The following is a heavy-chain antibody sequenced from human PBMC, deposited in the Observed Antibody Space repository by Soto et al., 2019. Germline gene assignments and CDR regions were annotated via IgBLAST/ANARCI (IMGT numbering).Heavy chain of an antibody. D-gene: IGHD3-3*01. V-gene: IGHV4-39*01. CDR1: GCSISSSSYY. J-gene: IGHJ4*02. Sequence: SETLSLTCTVSGCSISSSSYYWGWIRQPPGKGLQWIGSIYYSGSTYYNPSLKSRVTISVDTSKNQFSLKLSSVTAADTAVYYCARHQQAIFGVVYDYWGQGTLVTVSS. CDR3: ARHQQAIFGVVYDY. CDR2: IYYSGST.